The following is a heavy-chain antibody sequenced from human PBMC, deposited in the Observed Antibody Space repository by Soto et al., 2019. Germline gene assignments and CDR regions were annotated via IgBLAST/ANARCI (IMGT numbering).Heavy chain of an antibody. J-gene: IGHJ5*01. CDR2: IRDDSSRT. D-gene: IGHD3-16*01. Sequence: EVQLLESGGGLVQPGGSLRLSWAASGFTFNTFEMSWVRQAPGRGLEWVSFIRDDSSRTYYADAVKGRFTISRDNSKYTLYLQMNSLTAEDTAVYACVKGGWLDFWGQGTLVTVSS. CDR1: GFTFNTFE. V-gene: IGHV3-23*01. CDR3: VKGGWLDF.